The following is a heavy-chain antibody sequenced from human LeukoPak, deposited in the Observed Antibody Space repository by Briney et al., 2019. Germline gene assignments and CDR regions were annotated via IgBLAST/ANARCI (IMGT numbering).Heavy chain of an antibody. CDR3: AKERGIGYGASFDY. Sequence: PGRSLRLSCAASGSTFDDYAMHWVRQAPGKGLEWVSGISWNSGSIDYADSVKGRFTISRDNAKNSLYLQMNSLRAEDTALYYCAKERGIGYGASFDYWGRRTLVTVSS. CDR2: ISWNSGSI. V-gene: IGHV3-9*01. J-gene: IGHJ4*02. D-gene: IGHD4-17*01. CDR1: GSTFDDYA.